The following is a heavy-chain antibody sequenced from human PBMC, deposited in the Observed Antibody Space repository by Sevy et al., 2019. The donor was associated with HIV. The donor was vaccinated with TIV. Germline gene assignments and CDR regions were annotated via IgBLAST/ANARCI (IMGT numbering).Heavy chain of an antibody. V-gene: IGHV4-4*07. Sequence: SETLSLTCTVSGGSISSYYWSWIRQPAGKGLEWIGRIYTSGSTNYNPSLKSRVTMSVDTSKNQFSLKLSSLTAADTAVYYCAGEGHDFWSGYPHYFDYWGQGTLVTVSS. D-gene: IGHD3-3*01. CDR2: IYTSGST. J-gene: IGHJ4*02. CDR1: GGSISSYY. CDR3: AGEGHDFWSGYPHYFDY.